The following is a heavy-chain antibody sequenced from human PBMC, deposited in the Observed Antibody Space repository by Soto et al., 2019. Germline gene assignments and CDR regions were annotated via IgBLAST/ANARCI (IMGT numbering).Heavy chain of an antibody. CDR3: ARVAECGCDCYSGLDY. Sequence: ASVKVSCKASGYTFSSYYMHWVRQAPGQGLEWMGIINPTGGSTTYAQKFQGRVTMTRDTSTSTVYMELSSLRSEDTAVYYCARVAECGCDCYSGLDYWGQGTLVTVSS. CDR1: GYTFSSYY. D-gene: IGHD2-21*02. CDR2: INPTGGST. J-gene: IGHJ4*02. V-gene: IGHV1-46*01.